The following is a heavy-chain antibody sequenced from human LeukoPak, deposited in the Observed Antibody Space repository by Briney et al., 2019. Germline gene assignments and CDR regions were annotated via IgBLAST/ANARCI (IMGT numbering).Heavy chain of an antibody. CDR1: GGSINDAS. CDR2: IYHSGGT. Sequence: SETLSLTCTVSGGSINDASWNWLRKPPGQGLEWIGYIYHSGGTNYNPSPKSRVTISLDTSKNQLSLKLSSVTAADTAVYYCARVGTYYRSLDSWGQGTLVTVSS. CDR3: ARVGTYYRSLDS. D-gene: IGHD3-10*01. J-gene: IGHJ4*02. V-gene: IGHV4-59*01.